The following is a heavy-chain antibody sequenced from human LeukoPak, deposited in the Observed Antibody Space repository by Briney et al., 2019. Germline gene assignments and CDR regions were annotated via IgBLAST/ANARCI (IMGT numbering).Heavy chain of an antibody. CDR3: AKGGYCSGGSCYSELDY. Sequence: GGSLRLSCAASEFTFSNYALHWVRQAPGKGLQWVAVISYDGNTIHYADSVKGRFTISRDNSKNTLYLQMNSLRAEDTAVYYCAKGGYCSGGSCYSELDYWGQGTLVTVSS. CDR1: EFTFSNYA. CDR2: ISYDGNTI. D-gene: IGHD2-15*01. V-gene: IGHV3-30-3*01. J-gene: IGHJ4*02.